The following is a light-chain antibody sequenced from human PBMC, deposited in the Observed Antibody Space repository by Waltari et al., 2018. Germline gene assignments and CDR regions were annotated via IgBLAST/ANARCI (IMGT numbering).Light chain of an antibody. V-gene: IGKV3-11*01. CDR2: DTS. CDR1: QNVSIN. CDR3: QQTSSWPLT. J-gene: IGKJ4*01. Sequence: EIVLTQSPATLSLSPGQRATLSCSASQNVSINLCWYQQKLGQPPRLLIYDTSNRATGIPDRFSASGFGTDFTLTISSLEPEDVAVYFCQQTSSWPLTFGGGTKVEIK.